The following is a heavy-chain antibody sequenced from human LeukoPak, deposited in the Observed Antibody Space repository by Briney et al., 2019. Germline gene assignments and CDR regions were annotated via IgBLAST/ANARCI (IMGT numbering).Heavy chain of an antibody. CDR1: GFTFSDYY. D-gene: IGHD6-19*01. J-gene: IGHJ4*02. Sequence: GGSLRLSCAASGFTFSDYYMSWIRQAPGKGLEWVSYISSSSSYTNYADSVKGPFTISRDNAKNSLYLQMNSLRAADTAVYYCARDGGGDSSGWYPVYWGQGTLVTVSS. V-gene: IGHV3-11*05. CDR2: ISSSSSYT. CDR3: ARDGGGDSSGWYPVY.